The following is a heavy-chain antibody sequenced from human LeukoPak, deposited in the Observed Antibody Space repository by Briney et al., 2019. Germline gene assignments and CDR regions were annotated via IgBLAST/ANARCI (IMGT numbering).Heavy chain of an antibody. CDR3: ATETNGRHYDY. CDR2: IGPTGSDR. CDR1: GLTFSTSG. D-gene: IGHD1-14*01. Sequence: NPGGSLRLSCTASGLTFSTSGFNWVRQAPGKGLEWVASIGPTGSDRYHADSIKGRFTISRDYANNFLYLQMNSLRAEDTAVYYCATETNGRHYDYWGQGTLLTVSS. J-gene: IGHJ4*02. V-gene: IGHV3-21*06.